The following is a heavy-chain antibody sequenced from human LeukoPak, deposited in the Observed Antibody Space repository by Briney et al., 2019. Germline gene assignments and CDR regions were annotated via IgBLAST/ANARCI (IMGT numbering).Heavy chain of an antibody. J-gene: IGHJ4*02. CDR2: ISSSSSYI. D-gene: IGHD1-26*01. CDR1: GFTFSSYS. V-gene: IGHV3-21*01. Sequence: GGSLRLSCAASGFTFSSYSMTWVRQAPGKGLEWVSSISSSSSYIYYADSLKGRFTTSRDNAKNSLYLQMNSLRAEDTAVYYCARASDPIVGARGYFDYWGQGTLVTVSS. CDR3: ARASDPIVGARGYFDY.